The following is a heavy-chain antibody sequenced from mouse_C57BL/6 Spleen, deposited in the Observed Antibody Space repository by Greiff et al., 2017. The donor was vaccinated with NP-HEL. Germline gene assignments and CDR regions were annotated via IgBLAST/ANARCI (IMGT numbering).Heavy chain of an antibody. CDR2: ISDGGSYT. CDR3: AREGTFTTVVDPRYFDV. V-gene: IGHV5-4*01. Sequence: EVKLMESGGGLVKPGGSLKLSCAASGFTFSSYAMSWVRQTPEKRLEWVATISDGGSYTYYPDNVKGRFTISRDNAKNNLYLHMRHLKSEDTAMYYCAREGTFTTVVDPRYFDVWGTGTTVTVSS. CDR1: GFTFSSYA. D-gene: IGHD1-1*01. J-gene: IGHJ1*03.